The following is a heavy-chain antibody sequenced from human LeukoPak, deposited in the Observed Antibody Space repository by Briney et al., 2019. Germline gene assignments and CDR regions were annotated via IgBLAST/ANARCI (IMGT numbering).Heavy chain of an antibody. CDR3: ATGPATYYYDSSGYYELDY. CDR2: FDPEDGET. J-gene: IGHJ4*02. Sequence: ASVKVSCKVSGYTLTELSMHWVRQAPGKGLEWMGGFDPEDGETIYAQKFQGRVTMTEDTSTDTAYVELSSLRSEDTAVYYCATGPATYYYDSSGYYELDYWGQGTLVTVSS. V-gene: IGHV1-24*01. D-gene: IGHD3-22*01. CDR1: GYTLTELS.